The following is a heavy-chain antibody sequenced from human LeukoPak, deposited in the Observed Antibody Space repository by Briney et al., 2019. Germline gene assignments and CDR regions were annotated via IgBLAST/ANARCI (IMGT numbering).Heavy chain of an antibody. CDR1: GGSFRGYY. Sequence: NSSETLSLTCALYGGSFRGYYWTCIRQPPGKGLEWIGEINHSGSPNYNPSLKSRVTISVDTSKNQFSLKLSYVTASDTAVYYCARGRYELLSIAAAGREYWFDPWGQGTLVTVSS. CDR3: ARGRYELLSIAAAGREYWFDP. V-gene: IGHV4-34*01. CDR2: INHSGSP. D-gene: IGHD6-13*01. J-gene: IGHJ5*02.